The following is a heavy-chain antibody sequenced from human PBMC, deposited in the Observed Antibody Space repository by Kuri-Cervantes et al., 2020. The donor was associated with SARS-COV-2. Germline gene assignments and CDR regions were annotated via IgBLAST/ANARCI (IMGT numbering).Heavy chain of an antibody. CDR3: ARDLISDDLVVPAAIGY. CDR1: GGSIRSSSHY. D-gene: IGHD2-2*02. V-gene: IGHV4-39*07. CDR2: IYYGVAT. Sequence: GSLRLSCSVSGGSIRSSSHYWGWIRQPPGKGLEWIGSIYYGVATQYNPSLKSRVTISLDTSKNQFSLKLTSVTAADTAVYYCARDLISDDLVVPAAIGYWGQGTLVTVSS. J-gene: IGHJ4*02.